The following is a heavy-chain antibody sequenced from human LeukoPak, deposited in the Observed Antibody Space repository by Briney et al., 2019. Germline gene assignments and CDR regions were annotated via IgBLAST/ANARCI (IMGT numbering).Heavy chain of an antibody. CDR3: ARAVYDSSGYYFDY. D-gene: IGHD3-22*01. CDR1: GGTFSSYA. Sequence: ASVKVSCKASGGTFSSYAIIWVRQAPGQGLEWMGRSIPSFCTANYAQKFQGRVTITTDESTSTAYMELSSLRSEDTAVYYCARAVYDSSGYYFDYWGQGTLVTVSS. J-gene: IGHJ4*02. CDR2: SIPSFCTA. V-gene: IGHV1-69*05.